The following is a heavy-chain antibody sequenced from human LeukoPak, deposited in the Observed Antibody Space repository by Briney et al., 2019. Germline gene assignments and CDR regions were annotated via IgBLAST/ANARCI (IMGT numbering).Heavy chain of an antibody. Sequence: PGRSLRLSCAASGFTFSNYIMHWVGQAPGKGLEWVAVIIENGSNQYYADSVKGRFTISRDNSKNTLFLQMNSLRGEDTAMYYCARVQGGGYRTADYWGQGTLVTVSS. D-gene: IGHD6-19*01. V-gene: IGHV3-30*04. CDR2: IIENGSNQ. CDR1: GFTFSNYI. J-gene: IGHJ4*02. CDR3: ARVQGGGYRTADY.